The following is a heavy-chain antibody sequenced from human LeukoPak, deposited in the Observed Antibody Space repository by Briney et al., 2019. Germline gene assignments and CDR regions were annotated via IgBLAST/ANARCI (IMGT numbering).Heavy chain of an antibody. CDR2: ISTYNGDT. J-gene: IGHJ5*02. CDR1: GYPFTTYG. Sequence: ASVKVSCKASGYPFTTYGINWVRQAPGQGLEWMGWISTYNGDTNYAQKFRGRVTMTTDTSTSTAYIELRSLTSDDTAAYFCAREWWGYDVLTGDSWFDPWGQGTLVTVSS. V-gene: IGHV1-18*01. CDR3: AREWWGYDVLTGDSWFDP. D-gene: IGHD3-9*01.